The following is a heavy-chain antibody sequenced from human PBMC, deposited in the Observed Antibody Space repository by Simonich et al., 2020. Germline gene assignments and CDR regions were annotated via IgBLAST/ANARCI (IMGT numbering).Heavy chain of an antibody. CDR3: ARARYCSSTSCYNWFDP. Sequence: QVQLVQSGAEVKKPGASVKVSCKASGYTFTSYDINWVRQATGQGLKWMGWRNPRRGKTSYAQKFQGRVTITRNTSISTAYMELSSLRSEDTAVYYCARARYCSSTSCYNWFDPWGQGTLVTVSS. D-gene: IGHD2-2*01. V-gene: IGHV1-8*02. J-gene: IGHJ5*02. CDR2: RNPRRGKT. CDR1: GYTFTSYD.